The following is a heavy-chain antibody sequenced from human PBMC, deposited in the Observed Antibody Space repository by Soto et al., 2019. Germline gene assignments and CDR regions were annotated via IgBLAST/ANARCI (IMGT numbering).Heavy chain of an antibody. Sequence: GASVKVSCKASGYTFTSYGISWVRQAPGQGLEWMGWISAYNGNTNYAQKLQGRVTMTTDTSTSTAYMELRSLRSDDTAVYYCHIAVAHRRNYYYGMDVWGQGTTVTVSS. CDR3: HIAVAHRRNYYYGMDV. D-gene: IGHD6-19*01. CDR1: GYTFTSYG. CDR2: ISAYNGNT. V-gene: IGHV1-18*01. J-gene: IGHJ6*02.